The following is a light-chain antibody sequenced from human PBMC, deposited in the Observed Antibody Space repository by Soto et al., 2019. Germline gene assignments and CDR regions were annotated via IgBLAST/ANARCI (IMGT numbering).Light chain of an antibody. Sequence: DIQVTQSPPTLSASVGYRVTITCRASQTISTWMAWYQQKPGKVPKLLIFVASSLQSGVPSRFSGSGSGTDFTLTISSLQPEDFATYYCQQSYSTPYTFGQGTKVDIK. CDR1: QTISTW. V-gene: IGKV1-39*01. J-gene: IGKJ1*01. CDR3: QQSYSTPYT. CDR2: VAS.